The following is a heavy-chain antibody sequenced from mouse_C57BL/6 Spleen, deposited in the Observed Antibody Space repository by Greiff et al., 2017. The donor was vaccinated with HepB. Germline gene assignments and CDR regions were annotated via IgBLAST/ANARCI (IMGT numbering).Heavy chain of an antibody. V-gene: IGHV1-81*01. Sequence: VQLQQSGAELARPGASVKLSCKASGYTFTSYGISWVKQRTGQGLEWIGEIYPRSGNTYYNEKFKGKATLTADKSSSTAYMELRSLTSEDSAVYFCARGETVKGFAYWGQGTLVTVSA. J-gene: IGHJ3*01. CDR2: IYPRSGNT. CDR3: ARGETVKGFAY. CDR1: GYTFTSYG.